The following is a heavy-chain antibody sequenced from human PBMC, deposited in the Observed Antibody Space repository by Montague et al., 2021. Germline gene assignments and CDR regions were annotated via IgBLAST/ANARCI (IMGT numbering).Heavy chain of an antibody. D-gene: IGHD1-26*01. CDR3: ARDTVGASGYFYYYYMDV. CDR2: LSNGGST. J-gene: IGHJ6*03. V-gene: IGHV4-4*07. CDR1: GDSINTYS. Sequence: SETLSLTYTVFGDSINTYSWSWIRQHAGKGLEWIGRLSNGGSTNSNPSLKSRVSMSVDTSKNQFSLKLSSVTAADTAVYFCARDTVGASGYFYYYYMDVWGRGTTVTVSS.